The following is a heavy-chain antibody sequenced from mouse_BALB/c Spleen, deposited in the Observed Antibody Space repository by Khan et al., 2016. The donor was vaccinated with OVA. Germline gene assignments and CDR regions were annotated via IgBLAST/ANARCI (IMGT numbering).Heavy chain of an antibody. J-gene: IGHJ2*01. Sequence: VQLQESGPELVRPGVSVKISCKGSGYTFTDYSMHWVKQSHAKSLEWIGVISTDSVNTNYNQKFTGKATLTVDQSSSTAYMELARMTSDDSAIYYCAVRDYVDYGGQGTTLTVSS. V-gene: IGHV1S137*01. CDR2: ISTDSVNT. CDR3: AVRDYVDY. CDR1: GYTFTDYS.